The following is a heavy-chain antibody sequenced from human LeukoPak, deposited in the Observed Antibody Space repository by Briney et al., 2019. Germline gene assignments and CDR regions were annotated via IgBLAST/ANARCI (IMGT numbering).Heavy chain of an antibody. CDR3: ARVDSTGWDDAFDY. Sequence: GGSLRLSCTASGFTFSIYAMHWVRQAPGKGLEYVSGISDEGGSTYYAKSVRGRFTISRDNSKNTLYLQMGSLRADDMAVYYCARVDSTGWDDAFDYWGQGTLVTVS. J-gene: IGHJ4*02. V-gene: IGHV3-64*01. CDR2: ISDEGGST. D-gene: IGHD6-19*01. CDR1: GFTFSIYA.